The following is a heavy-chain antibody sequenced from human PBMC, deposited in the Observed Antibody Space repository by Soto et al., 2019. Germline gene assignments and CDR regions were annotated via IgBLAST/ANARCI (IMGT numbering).Heavy chain of an antibody. Sequence: QVRLVQSAAEVKKPGASVKVSCKASGYIFSSYGITWVRQAPGHGLEWMGWISGYDGNTHLTQKLQGRVTMTIDTPTNAAFMELRSLRADDTAVYYCARIADCSLTTCYVPSRFHIRGYYYYYGLDVWGQGTTVAVSS. CDR1: GYIFSSYG. CDR2: ISGYDGNT. D-gene: IGHD2-2*01. J-gene: IGHJ6*02. CDR3: ARIADCSLTTCYVPSRFHIRGYYYYYGLDV. V-gene: IGHV1-18*01.